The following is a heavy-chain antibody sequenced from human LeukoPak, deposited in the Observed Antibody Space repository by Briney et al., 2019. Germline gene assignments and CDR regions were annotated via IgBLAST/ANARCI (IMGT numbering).Heavy chain of an antibody. CDR2: IIPILGIA. J-gene: IGHJ6*02. V-gene: IGHV1-69*04. D-gene: IGHD3-10*01. CDR3: ARDRMVRGVIIMDV. Sequence: GSSVKVSCKASGGTFSSYAISWVRQAPGQGLEWMGRIIPILGIANYAQKFQGRVTITADKSTSTAYMELSSLRSEDTAVYHCARDRMVRGVIIMDVWGQGTTVTVSS. CDR1: GGTFSSYA.